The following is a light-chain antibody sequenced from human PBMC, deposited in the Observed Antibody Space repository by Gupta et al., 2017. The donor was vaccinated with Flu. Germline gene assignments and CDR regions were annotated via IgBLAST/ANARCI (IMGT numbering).Light chain of an antibody. Sequence: SSDVGGYNYVSWYQQHPGKAPKLMIYDVSNRPSGVSNRFSGSKSGNTAPLTISGLQAEDEADYYCSSYTSSSTLYVFGTGTKVTVL. J-gene: IGLJ1*01. CDR1: SSDVGGYNY. CDR3: SSYTSSSTLYV. V-gene: IGLV2-14*04. CDR2: DVS.